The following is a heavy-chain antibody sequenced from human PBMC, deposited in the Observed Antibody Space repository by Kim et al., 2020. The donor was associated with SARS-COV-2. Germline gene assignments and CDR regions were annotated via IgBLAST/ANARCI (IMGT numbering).Heavy chain of an antibody. CDR3: ARGYSNFDY. Sequence: GGTNYAKKFQGRVTMTRDTSISTAYMELSRLRSDDTAVYYCARGYSNFDYWGQGTLVTVSS. D-gene: IGHD6-13*01. CDR2: GGT. V-gene: IGHV1-2*02. J-gene: IGHJ4*02.